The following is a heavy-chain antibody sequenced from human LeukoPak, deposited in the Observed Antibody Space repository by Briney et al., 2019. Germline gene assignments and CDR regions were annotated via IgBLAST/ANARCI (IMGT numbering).Heavy chain of an antibody. V-gene: IGHV3-66*01. Sequence: GGSLRLSCAASGFTVSSSYMSWVRQAPGKGLEWVSIIYSGGSTYYADSVKGRFTISRDNSKNTLYLQMNSLRAEDTAVYYCARPDILTGYYTLDYWGQGTLVTVSS. D-gene: IGHD3-9*01. J-gene: IGHJ4*02. CDR2: IYSGGST. CDR1: GFTVSSSY. CDR3: ARPDILTGYYTLDY.